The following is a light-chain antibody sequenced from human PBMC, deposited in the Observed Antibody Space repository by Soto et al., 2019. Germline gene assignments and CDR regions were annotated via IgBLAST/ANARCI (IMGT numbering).Light chain of an antibody. J-gene: IGKJ1*01. Sequence: DIQMTQSPSSLSASVGDRVTITCRASQSISSYLNWYQQKPGKAPKLLIYAASSLQSGVPSRFRGSGSGTDFTLTISSLQPEDFATYYCQQRYSTLWTFGQGTNGDLK. CDR2: AAS. V-gene: IGKV1-39*01. CDR3: QQRYSTLWT. CDR1: QSISSY.